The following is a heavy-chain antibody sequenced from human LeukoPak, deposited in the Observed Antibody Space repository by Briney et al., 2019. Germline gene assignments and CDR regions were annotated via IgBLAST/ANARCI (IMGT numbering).Heavy chain of an antibody. Sequence: GGSLRLSCAVSGFTFSSHWMSWVRQAPGKRLEWVANINQDGSETYYVDSVKGRFTISRDNAKNSLFLQMNNLRAEDTAVYYCARDGETPTIYFDYWGQGTLVTVSS. CDR3: ARDGETPTIYFDY. J-gene: IGHJ4*02. V-gene: IGHV3-7*01. CDR1: GFTFSSHW. CDR2: INQDGSET. D-gene: IGHD5-24*01.